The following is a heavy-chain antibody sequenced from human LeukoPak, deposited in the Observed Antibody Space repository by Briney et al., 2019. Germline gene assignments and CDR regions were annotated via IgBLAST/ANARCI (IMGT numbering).Heavy chain of an antibody. D-gene: IGHD6-13*01. Sequence: ASVKVSCKASGYTFTNYYMHWVRQAPGQGPEWMGIVNPSGGSTSHAQKFQGRLIMTSDMSTSTVYMELSSLRSQDTAVYYCARDQPGWSSSWYAFDYWGQGTLVTVSS. J-gene: IGHJ4*02. CDR1: GYTFTNYY. V-gene: IGHV1-46*01. CDR3: ARDQPGWSSSWYAFDY. CDR2: VNPSGGST.